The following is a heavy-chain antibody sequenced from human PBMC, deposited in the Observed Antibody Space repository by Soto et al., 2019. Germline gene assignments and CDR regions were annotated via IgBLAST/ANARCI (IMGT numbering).Heavy chain of an antibody. Sequence: GESLKISCKGSGYSFTSYWINWVRQMPGKGLEWMGRIDPTDSYTDYSPSFQGHVTISVDKSVTTAYLQWSSLKASDTAMYYCARLGLTATDLWGQGTLATVSS. V-gene: IGHV5-10-1*01. CDR2: IDPTDSYT. CDR3: ARLGLTATDL. J-gene: IGHJ5*02. D-gene: IGHD1-7*01. CDR1: GYSFTSYW.